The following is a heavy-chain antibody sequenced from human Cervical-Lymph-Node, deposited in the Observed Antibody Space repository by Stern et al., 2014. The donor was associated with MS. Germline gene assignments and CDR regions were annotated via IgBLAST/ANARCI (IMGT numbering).Heavy chain of an antibody. CDR2: ISYDGSNK. V-gene: IGHV3-30*18. J-gene: IGHJ6*02. Sequence: VQLEESGGGVVQPGKSLRLSCAASGITFSSYGMQGVRQAPGKGLEWVAMISYDGSNKYYADSVKGRFTISRDNSKDTLYLQMNSLRAEDTAVYYCVKETAMVSYYYGVDLWGQGTTVTVSS. CDR1: GITFSSYG. D-gene: IGHD5-18*01. CDR3: VKETAMVSYYYGVDL.